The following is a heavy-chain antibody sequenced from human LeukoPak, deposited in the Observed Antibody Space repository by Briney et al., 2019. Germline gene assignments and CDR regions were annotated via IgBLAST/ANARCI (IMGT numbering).Heavy chain of an antibody. D-gene: IGHD3-22*01. V-gene: IGHV4-34*01. Sequence: PSETLSLTCAVYGGSFSGYYWSWIRQPPGKGLEWLGEINHSGSTNYNPSLKSRVTISVDTSKKQFSLRLSSVTAADTAVYYCARQDYYDSSGHNWFDPWGQGTLVTVSS. CDR1: GGSFSGYY. CDR3: ARQDYYDSSGHNWFDP. CDR2: INHSGST. J-gene: IGHJ5*02.